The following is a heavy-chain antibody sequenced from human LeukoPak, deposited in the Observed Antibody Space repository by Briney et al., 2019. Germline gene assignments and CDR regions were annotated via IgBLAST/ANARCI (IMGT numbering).Heavy chain of an antibody. CDR2: INHSGST. CDR1: GGSFSGYY. Sequence: SETLPLTCAVYGGSFSGYYRHWLRQPPGKGLEWIGEINHSGSTNYNPSHKSRVTISVDTSKNQCSLKLSSVTAADTAVYYCARTAVLGWSPYYNWCDPWGQGTLLSV. CDR3: ARTAVLGWSPYYNWCDP. J-gene: IGHJ5*02. D-gene: IGHD6-19*01. V-gene: IGHV4-34*01.